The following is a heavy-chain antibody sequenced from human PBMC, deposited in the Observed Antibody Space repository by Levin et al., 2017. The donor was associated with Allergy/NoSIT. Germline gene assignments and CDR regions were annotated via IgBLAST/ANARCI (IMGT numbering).Heavy chain of an antibody. J-gene: IGHJ4*02. Sequence: PSETLSLTCAISGDSVSSNSAAWNWIRQSPSRGLEWLGRTYYRSKWYYEYALFVKSRITINPDTSKNQFSLQLNSVTPEDTAVYYCAREISAGWDYWGQGTLVAVSA. CDR3: AREISAGWDY. CDR2: TYYRSKWYY. CDR1: GDSVSSNSAA. D-gene: IGHD6-25*01. V-gene: IGHV6-1*01.